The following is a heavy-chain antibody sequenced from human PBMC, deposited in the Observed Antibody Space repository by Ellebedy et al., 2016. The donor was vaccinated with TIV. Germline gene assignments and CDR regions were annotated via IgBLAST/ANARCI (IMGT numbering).Heavy chain of an antibody. D-gene: IGHD3-3*01. CDR1: GFTFSSYS. CDR2: ISSSSSTI. J-gene: IGHJ6*02. V-gene: IGHV3-48*04. Sequence: GESLKISCAASGFTFSSYSMNWVRQAPGKGLEWVSYISSSSSTIYYADSVKGRFTISRDNAKNSLYLQMNSLRAEDTAVYYCAREGYDFWSGYPHPYYYYGMDVWGQGTTVTVSS. CDR3: AREGYDFWSGYPHPYYYYGMDV.